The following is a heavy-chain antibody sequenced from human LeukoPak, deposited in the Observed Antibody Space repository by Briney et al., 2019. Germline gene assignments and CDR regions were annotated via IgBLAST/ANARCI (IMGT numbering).Heavy chain of an antibody. J-gene: IGHJ6*03. Sequence: ASVKVSCKASGYTFTSYDINWVRQATGQGLEWMGWISAYNGNTNYAQKLQGRVTMTTDTSTSTAYMELRSLRSDDTAVYYCARSHYNSSGYYGGYYYYYYMDVWGKGTTVTISS. CDR3: ARSHYNSSGYYGGYYYYYYMDV. V-gene: IGHV1-18*01. CDR2: ISAYNGNT. CDR1: GYTFTSYD. D-gene: IGHD3-22*01.